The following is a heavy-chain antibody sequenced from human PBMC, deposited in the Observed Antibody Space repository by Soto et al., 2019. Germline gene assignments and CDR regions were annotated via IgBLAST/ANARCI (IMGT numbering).Heavy chain of an antibody. Sequence: QVQLLQSGAEVKKPGTSVRVSCRASGYHFKDYDINWVRRATGQGLEWMGWMNPNSGNTAYARKFHDRITMTRSVSARTAFMELSSLTPEDTAVYYCARRMTWSLWCFDLWGSGTQVTVSS. CDR2: MNPNSGNT. CDR1: GYHFKDYD. V-gene: IGHV1-8*01. J-gene: IGHJ2*01. CDR3: ARRMTWSLWCFDL. D-gene: IGHD3-3*01.